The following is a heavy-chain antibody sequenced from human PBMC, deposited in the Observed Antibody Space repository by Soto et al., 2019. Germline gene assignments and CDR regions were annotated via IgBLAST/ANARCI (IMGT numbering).Heavy chain of an antibody. J-gene: IGHJ4*02. V-gene: IGHV5-51*01. CDR3: ARQAYFGSGTYYSDY. Sequence: GESLKISCKASGYNFISYWIAWVRQMPGKGLEWMGIIYPGDSDATYSPSFEGQVTFSVDKSITTAYLQWISLKASDTAMYYCARQAYFGSGTYYSDYWGQGTQVTVSS. CDR1: GYNFISYW. CDR2: IYPGDSDA. D-gene: IGHD3-10*01.